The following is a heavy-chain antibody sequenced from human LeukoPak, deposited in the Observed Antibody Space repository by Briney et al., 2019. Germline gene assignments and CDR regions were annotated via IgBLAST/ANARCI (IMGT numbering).Heavy chain of an antibody. Sequence: GGSLRLSCAASGFTFSSYAMNWVRQAPGKGLEWVSAISGSDGNTYYADSVKGRFTISRDDSKNTLYLQMNRLRAEDTALYYCAKAATFYYGSDLWGRGILVAVSS. D-gene: IGHD3-10*01. CDR2: ISGSDGNT. J-gene: IGHJ4*02. CDR3: AKAATFYYGSDL. CDR1: GFTFSSYA. V-gene: IGHV3-23*01.